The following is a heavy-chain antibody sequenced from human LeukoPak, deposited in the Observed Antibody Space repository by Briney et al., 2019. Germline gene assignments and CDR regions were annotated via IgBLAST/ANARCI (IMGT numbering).Heavy chain of an antibody. CDR2: IKSKTNGETT. J-gene: IGHJ4*02. V-gene: IGHV3-15*01. CDR1: GFTSSNAW. D-gene: IGHD6-19*01. CDR3: STDPAGTLAY. Sequence: GTLSLSRTASGFTSSNAWRTWVRQAPGKGLEWVGLIKSKTNGETTDYAAPVKGRFTISRDDPTNTVFLQTNMLKTDDTAVYYCSTDPAGTLAYWGQGTLVTASS.